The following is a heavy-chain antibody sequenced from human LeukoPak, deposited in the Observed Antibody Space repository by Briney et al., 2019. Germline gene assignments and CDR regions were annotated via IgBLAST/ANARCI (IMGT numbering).Heavy chain of an antibody. CDR2: INQDGSVI. Sequence: PGGSLRLSCAVSGVYWMSWVRQAPGKGLEWVASINQDGSVIYYVDSVKGRFTISRDNPKNSLYLQMNSLRAEDTGVYYCATSSGAPGNMWGQGTLVTVSS. J-gene: IGHJ4*02. CDR1: GVYW. V-gene: IGHV3-7*01. CDR3: ATSSGAPGNM. D-gene: IGHD2-8*02.